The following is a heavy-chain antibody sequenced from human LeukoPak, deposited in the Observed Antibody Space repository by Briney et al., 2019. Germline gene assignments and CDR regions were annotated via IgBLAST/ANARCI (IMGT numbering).Heavy chain of an antibody. V-gene: IGHV3-69-1*01. CDR2: ISSSSTI. D-gene: IGHD3-22*01. J-gene: IGHJ4*02. Sequence: PGGSLRLSCAASGFTFSDYYMGWIRQAPGKGLEWVSYISSSSTIYYADSVKGRFTISRDNAKNSLYLQMNSLRAEDTAVYYCARDSGYYYDSSGYYFGDFDYWGQGTLVTVSS. CDR3: ARDSGYYYDSSGYYFGDFDY. CDR1: GFTFSDYY.